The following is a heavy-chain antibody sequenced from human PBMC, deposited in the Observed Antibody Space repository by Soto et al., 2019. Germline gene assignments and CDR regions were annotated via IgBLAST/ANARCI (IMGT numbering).Heavy chain of an antibody. CDR2: ISSSSSYI. CDR3: ARGLGYCSSTSCSYFDY. V-gene: IGHV3-21*01. D-gene: IGHD2-2*01. CDR1: GFTFSSYS. Sequence: PGGSLRLSCAASGFTFSSYSMNWVRQAPGKELEWVSSISSSSSYIYYADSVKGRFTISRDNAKNSLYLQMNSLRAEDTAVYYCARGLGYCSSTSCSYFDYWGQGTLVTVSS. J-gene: IGHJ4*02.